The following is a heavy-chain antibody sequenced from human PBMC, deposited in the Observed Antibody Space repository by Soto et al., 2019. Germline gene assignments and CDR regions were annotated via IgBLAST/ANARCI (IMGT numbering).Heavy chain of an antibody. CDR1: GGSISSYY. CDR2: IYYSGST. V-gene: IGHV4-59*01. Sequence: PSETLSLTCTVSGGSISSYYWSWIRQPPGKGLEWIGYIYYSGSTNYNPSLKSRVTISVDTSKNQFSLKLSSVTAADTAVYYCARYSGYDYAFDIWGQGTMVTVS. J-gene: IGHJ3*02. CDR3: ARYSGYDYAFDI. D-gene: IGHD5-12*01.